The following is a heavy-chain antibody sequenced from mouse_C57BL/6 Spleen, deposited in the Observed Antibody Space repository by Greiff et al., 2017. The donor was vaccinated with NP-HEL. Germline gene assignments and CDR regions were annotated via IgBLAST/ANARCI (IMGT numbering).Heavy chain of an antibody. J-gene: IGHJ2*01. V-gene: IGHV1-5*01. CDR3: TIPDYYGSSHFDY. Sequence: VQLQQSGTVLARPGASVKMSCKTSGYTFTSYWMHWVKQRPGQGLEWIGAIYPGNSDTSYNQKFKGKAKLTAVTSASTAYMELSSLTNEDSAVYYCTIPDYYGSSHFDYWGQGTTLTVST. D-gene: IGHD1-1*01. CDR2: IYPGNSDT. CDR1: GYTFTSYW.